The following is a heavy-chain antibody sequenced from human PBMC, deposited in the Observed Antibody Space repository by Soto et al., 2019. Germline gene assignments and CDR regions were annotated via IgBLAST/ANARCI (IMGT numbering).Heavy chain of an antibody. CDR3: ARMNRDYYYYGMDV. Sequence: PSETLSLTXGVSGDSISSSKWWTWVRQTPGNGLEWIGKIDHNGVANYNPSLEGRVTISKDISKNQISLKVTSVTAADSAVYYCARMNRDYYYYGMDVWGQGATVTVSS. J-gene: IGHJ6*02. V-gene: IGHV4-4*02. CDR2: IDHNGVA. CDR1: GDSISSSKW.